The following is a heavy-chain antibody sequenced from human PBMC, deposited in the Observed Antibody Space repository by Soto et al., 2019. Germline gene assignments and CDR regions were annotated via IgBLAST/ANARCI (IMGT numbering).Heavy chain of an antibody. J-gene: IGHJ6*02. CDR2: ISAYNGNT. Sequence: ASVKVSCKAPGYTFTSYGISWVRQAPGQGLEWMGWISAYNGNTSYAQKLKGRVTMTTDTSTSTAYMELRSLRSDDTAVYYCAISDYSRGGYYYYGMDVLVQGTTVTVTS. V-gene: IGHV1-18*01. CDR1: GYTFTSYG. D-gene: IGHD6-13*01. CDR3: AISDYSRGGYYYYGMDV.